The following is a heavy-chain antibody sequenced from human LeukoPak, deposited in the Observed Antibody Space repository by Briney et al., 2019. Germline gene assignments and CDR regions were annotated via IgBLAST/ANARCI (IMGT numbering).Heavy chain of an antibody. D-gene: IGHD6-13*01. CDR1: GYTFTGYY. V-gene: IGHV1-2*02. CDR3: ASPGMTAAGTKAFDI. Sequence: ASVKVSCKASGYTFTGYYMHWVRQAPGHGLEWMGWINPNSGGTNYAQKFQGRVTMTRDTSISTAYMELSRLRSDDTAVYHCASPGMTAAGTKAFDIWGQGTMVTVSS. CDR2: INPNSGGT. J-gene: IGHJ3*02.